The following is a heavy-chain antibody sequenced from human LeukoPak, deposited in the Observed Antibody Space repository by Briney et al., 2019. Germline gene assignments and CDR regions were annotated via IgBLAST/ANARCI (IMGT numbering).Heavy chain of an antibody. CDR2: ISYDGSNK. CDR3: AKGSYYDSSGSFYFDY. J-gene: IGHJ4*02. D-gene: IGHD3-22*01. Sequence: GGSLRLSCAASGFTFSSYGMHWVRQAPGKGLEWVAVISYDGSNKYYADSVKGRFTISRDNSKNTLYVQVNSLGTEDTAAYYCAKGSYYDSSGSFYFDYWGQGTLSPSPQ. V-gene: IGHV3-30*18. CDR1: GFTFSSYG.